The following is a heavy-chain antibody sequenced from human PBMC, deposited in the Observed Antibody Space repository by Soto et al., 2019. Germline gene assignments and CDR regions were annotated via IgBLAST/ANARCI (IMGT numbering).Heavy chain of an antibody. Sequence: EVQLVESGGGLVQPGGSLRLSCAASGFTVSNSYMSWVRQAPGKGLELVSIIYSGGSTKYADSVKGRFAISRDNSKNTLYRQMNSLRAEDTAVYYCARDSRLGLGELEDWGQGTLVTVSS. J-gene: IGHJ4*02. CDR3: ARDSRLGLGELED. V-gene: IGHV3-66*01. CDR2: IYSGGST. CDR1: GFTVSNSY. D-gene: IGHD3-10*01.